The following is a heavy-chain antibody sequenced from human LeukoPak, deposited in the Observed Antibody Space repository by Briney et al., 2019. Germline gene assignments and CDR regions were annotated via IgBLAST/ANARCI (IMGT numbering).Heavy chain of an antibody. CDR2: IYYSGST. CDR1: GGSISSYY. V-gene: IGHV4-59*08. D-gene: IGHD6-19*01. Sequence: SETLSLTCTVSGGSISSYYWSWIRQPPGKGLEWIGYIYYSGSTNYNPSLKSRVTISVDTSKNQFSLKLSSVTAADTAVYYCARHDSPYTSGCPFDYWGQGTLVTVSS. CDR3: ARHDSPYTSGCPFDY. J-gene: IGHJ4*02.